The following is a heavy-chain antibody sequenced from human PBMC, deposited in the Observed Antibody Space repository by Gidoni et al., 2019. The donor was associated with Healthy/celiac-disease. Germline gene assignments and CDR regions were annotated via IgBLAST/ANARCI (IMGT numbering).Heavy chain of an antibody. CDR3: ARLPGAYYYGSGSSRDY. J-gene: IGHJ4*02. D-gene: IGHD3-10*01. Sequence: QVQLVESGGGVVQPGRSLRLSCAASGFTFSRYAMHWVRQAPGKWLEWVAVISDDGSNKYYADSVKGRFTISRDNSKNTLYLQMNSLRAEDTAVYYCARLPGAYYYGSGSSRDYWGQGTLVTVSS. V-gene: IGHV3-30-3*01. CDR2: ISDDGSNK. CDR1: GFTFSRYA.